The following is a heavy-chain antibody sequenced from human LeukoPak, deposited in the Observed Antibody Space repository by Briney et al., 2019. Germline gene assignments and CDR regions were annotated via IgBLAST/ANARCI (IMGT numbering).Heavy chain of an antibody. J-gene: IGHJ4*02. CDR1: GFTFSSYG. CDR2: ISGSGGST. CDR3: ARGGYDSSGYYDY. D-gene: IGHD3-22*01. V-gene: IGHV3-23*01. Sequence: PGGSLRLSCAASGFTFSSYGMSWVRQAPGKGLEWVSAISGSGGSTYYADSVKGRFTISRDNSKNTLYLQMNSLRAEDTAVYYCARGGYDSSGYYDYWGQGTLVTVSS.